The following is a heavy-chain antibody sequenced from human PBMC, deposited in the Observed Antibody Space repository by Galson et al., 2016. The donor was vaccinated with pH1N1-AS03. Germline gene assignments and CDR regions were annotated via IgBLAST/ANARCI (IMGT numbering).Heavy chain of an antibody. V-gene: IGHV3-7*01. D-gene: IGHD3-10*01. J-gene: IGHJ4*02. CDR2: INKDGSEK. CDR1: GFSLSNYW. CDR3: ARLPRGPWRFDY. Sequence: SLRLSCAVSGFSLSNYWMTRVRQAPGKGLEWVANINKDGSEKSYVDSVKGRFTISRDTAKNSVFLQMNSVRVEDRAVYYCARLPRGPWRFDYWGQGTLVTVSS.